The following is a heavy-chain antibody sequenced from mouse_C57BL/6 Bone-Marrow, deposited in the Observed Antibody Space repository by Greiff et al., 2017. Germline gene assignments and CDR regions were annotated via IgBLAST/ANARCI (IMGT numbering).Heavy chain of an antibody. CDR3: ARLYDYDGLYAMDY. CDR2: ISNGGGST. J-gene: IGHJ4*01. D-gene: IGHD2-4*01. Sequence: EVKLVESGGGLVQPGGSLKLSCAASGFTFSDYYMYWVRQTPEKRLEWVAYISNGGGSTYYPDTVKGRFTISRDNAKNTLYLQMSRLKSEDTAMYYCARLYDYDGLYAMDYWGQGTSVTVSS. CDR1: GFTFSDYY. V-gene: IGHV5-12*01.